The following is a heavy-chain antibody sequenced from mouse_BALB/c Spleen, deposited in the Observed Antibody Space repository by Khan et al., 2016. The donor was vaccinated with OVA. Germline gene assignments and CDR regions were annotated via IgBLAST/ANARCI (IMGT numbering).Heavy chain of an antibody. CDR3: SRRALRLPVDY. CDR1: GYTFTNYG. V-gene: IGHV9-3-1*01. D-gene: IGHD1-2*01. J-gene: IGHJ2*01. CDR2: INTYTGES. Sequence: QIQLVQSGPELKKPGETVKISCKASGYTFTNYGMNWVKQAPGKALKWMGWINTYTGESKYADDFKGRFAFSLETSASTAYLQINNLKNEDTATXFWSRRALRLPVDYWGQGTTLTVSS.